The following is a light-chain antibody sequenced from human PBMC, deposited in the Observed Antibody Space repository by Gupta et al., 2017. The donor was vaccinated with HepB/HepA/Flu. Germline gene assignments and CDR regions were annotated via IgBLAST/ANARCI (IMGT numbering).Light chain of an antibody. J-gene: IGKJ4*01. V-gene: IGKV1-33*01. CDR1: QDISNY. CDR2: DAS. Sequence: DIQMTQSPSSLSASVGDRVTITCQASQDISNYLNWYQQKPGQAPKLLIYDASNLERGVPSRFSGGGSGTHFSFTIISLQPEDIATYYCQQYEALSPLTFGGGTKVEIK. CDR3: QQYEALSPLT.